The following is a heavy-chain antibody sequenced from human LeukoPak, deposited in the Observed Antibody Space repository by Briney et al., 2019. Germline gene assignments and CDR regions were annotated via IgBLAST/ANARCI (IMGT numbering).Heavy chain of an antibody. V-gene: IGHV3-74*01. J-gene: IGHJ4*02. CDR1: GFTFSNYW. D-gene: IGHD2-15*01. Sequence: GGSLRLSCAASGFTFSNYWMHWVRQAPGKGLVWVSRINSDGSSTTYADSVKGRFTISRDNAKDTLYLQMNSLRVEDTAIYYCARGGSCSGGNCKYTRKEIDYWGQGTLVTVSS. CDR2: INSDGSST. CDR3: ARGGSCSGGNCKYTRKEIDY.